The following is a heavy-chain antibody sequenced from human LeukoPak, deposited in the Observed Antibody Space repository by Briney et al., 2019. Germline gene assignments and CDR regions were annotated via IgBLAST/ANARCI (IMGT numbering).Heavy chain of an antibody. D-gene: IGHD3-10*01. J-gene: IGHJ4*02. CDR2: ISYNGDTS. V-gene: IGHV3-30-3*01. Sequence: GGSLRLSCTTSRFTFSNYPMHWVRQAPGKGMEWVAVISYNGDTSHYANSVKGRFTISRDSSRNTLYLQMDILRYEDTGLYYCARDPLRGWGDYFDYWGQGTLVTVSS. CDR1: RFTFSNYP. CDR3: ARDPLRGWGDYFDY.